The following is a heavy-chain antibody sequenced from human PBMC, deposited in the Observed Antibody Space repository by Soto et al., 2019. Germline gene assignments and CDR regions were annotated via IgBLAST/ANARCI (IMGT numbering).Heavy chain of an antibody. CDR2: IIAIIGKA. Sequence: SVKVSCKASGYTFTSYAMHWVRQAPGQGLEWMGRIIAIIGKANYAQKFQGRVTITADKSTSTAYMELSSLRSEDTAVYYCAEPVSLDYWGQGTLVTVSS. CDR3: AEPVSLDY. D-gene: IGHD2-2*01. J-gene: IGHJ4*02. CDR1: GYTFTSYA. V-gene: IGHV1-69*04.